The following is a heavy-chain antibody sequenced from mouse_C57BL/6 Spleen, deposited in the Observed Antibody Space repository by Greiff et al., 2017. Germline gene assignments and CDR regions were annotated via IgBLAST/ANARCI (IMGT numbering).Heavy chain of an antibody. CDR2: ISYDGSN. V-gene: IGHV3-6*01. CDR1: GYSITSGYY. CDR3: ARDNYYGSVYYFDY. D-gene: IGHD1-1*01. Sequence: ESGPGLVKPSQSLSLTCSVTGYSITSGYYWNWIRQFPGNKLEWMGYISYDGSNNYNPSLKNRISITRDTSKNQFFLKLNSVTTGDTATYYCARDNYYGSVYYFDYWGQGTTLTVSS. J-gene: IGHJ2*01.